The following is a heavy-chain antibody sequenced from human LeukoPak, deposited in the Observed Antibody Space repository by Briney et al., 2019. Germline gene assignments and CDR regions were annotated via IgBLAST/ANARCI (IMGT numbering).Heavy chain of an antibody. Sequence: SETLSLTCTVSGGSISTYYGNWIRQAPGKGLEWIGYIYYSGSTNYNPSLKSRVTMSVDTSRNQFSLKLSSVTAADTAVYYCARAQVDYNNGPGSQGYYSYGMGVWGQGTTVTVSS. J-gene: IGHJ6*02. CDR1: GGSISTYY. V-gene: IGHV4-59*01. CDR2: IYYSGST. D-gene: IGHD4-11*01. CDR3: ARAQVDYNNGPGSQGYYSYGMGV.